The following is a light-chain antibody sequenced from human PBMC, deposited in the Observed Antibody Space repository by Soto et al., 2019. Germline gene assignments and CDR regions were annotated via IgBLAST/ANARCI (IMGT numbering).Light chain of an antibody. Sequence: DIQMTQSPSTLSASVGDRVTITCRSSQSISGYLAWYQQKPGKAPKLLIYDASSLESGVPSRFSGSGSGTEFTLTISSLQPDDFATYYCQQYNSYPWTFGQGTKVDIK. CDR2: DAS. CDR3: QQYNSYPWT. V-gene: IGKV1-5*01. J-gene: IGKJ1*01. CDR1: QSISGY.